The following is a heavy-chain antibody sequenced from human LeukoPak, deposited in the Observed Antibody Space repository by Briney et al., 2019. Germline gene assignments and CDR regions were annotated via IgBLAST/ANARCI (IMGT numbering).Heavy chain of an antibody. V-gene: IGHV3-53*01. J-gene: IGHJ4*02. CDR2: IYPDGRA. CDR1: GFIVSDNY. Sequence: PGGSLRLSCVASGFIVSDNYMSWIRQAPGKEPQWVSIIYPDGRAFYADSVKGRFTISRDNSRNTLYLQMNSLRADDTALYYCARGRMPNGADNWGQGTLVTVSP. D-gene: IGHD2-2*01. CDR3: ARGRMPNGADN.